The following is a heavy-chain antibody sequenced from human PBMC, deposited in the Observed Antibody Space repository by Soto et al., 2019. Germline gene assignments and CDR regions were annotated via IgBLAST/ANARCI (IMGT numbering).Heavy chain of an antibody. Sequence: QVQLVESGGGLVKPGGSLRLSCAASGFTFSDHYMSWIRQAPAKGLQWVSYIGSSSSYTNYADSVKGRFTISRDNAKNSLYLQMDSLRAEDTAVYYCARDQSRYVYWGQGTLVTVSS. J-gene: IGHJ4*02. CDR1: GFTFSDHY. CDR3: ARDQSRYVY. CDR2: IGSSSSYT. D-gene: IGHD3-16*02. V-gene: IGHV3-11*06.